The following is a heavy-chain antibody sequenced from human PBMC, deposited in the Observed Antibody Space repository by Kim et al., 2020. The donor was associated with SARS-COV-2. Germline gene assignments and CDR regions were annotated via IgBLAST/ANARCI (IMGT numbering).Heavy chain of an antibody. Sequence: GGSLRLSCAASGFTFSSYGMHWVRQAPGKGLEWVAVISYDGSNKYYADSVKGRFTISRDNSKNTLYLQMNSLRAEDTAVYYCARPIVVVPAAMTKRGVEYYYYGMDVWGQGTTVTVSS. D-gene: IGHD2-2*01. CDR1: GFTFSSYG. CDR3: ARPIVVVPAAMTKRGVEYYYYGMDV. V-gene: IGHV3-33*05. CDR2: ISYDGSNK. J-gene: IGHJ6*02.